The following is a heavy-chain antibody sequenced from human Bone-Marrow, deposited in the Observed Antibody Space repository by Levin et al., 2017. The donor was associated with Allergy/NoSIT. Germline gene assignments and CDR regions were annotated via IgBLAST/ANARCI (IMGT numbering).Heavy chain of an antibody. D-gene: IGHD4-17*01. Sequence: GESLKISCAASGFTVNNNYMNWVRQAPGKGLEWVSTIYSGGSTFYADSVKGRFTISRDNSKNTLYLQMNSLRAEDTAVYYCARWNGDLKRYFDYWGQGTLVTVSS. CDR1: GFTVNNNY. CDR3: ARWNGDLKRYFDY. J-gene: IGHJ4*02. CDR2: IYSGGST. V-gene: IGHV3-53*01.